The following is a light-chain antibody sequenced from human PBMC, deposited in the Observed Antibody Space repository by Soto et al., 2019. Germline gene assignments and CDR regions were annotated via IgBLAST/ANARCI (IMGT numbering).Light chain of an antibody. Sequence: EVVRTRSPATLSVSTGERATLSCRASQSVSSNLAWYQQKPGQAPRLLIYGASTRATGIPARFSGSGSGTEFTLTISSLQSEDFAVYYCQQYNNWPPCTFGQGTKVDI. CDR1: QSVSSN. J-gene: IGKJ1*01. CDR3: QQYNNWPPCT. V-gene: IGKV3-15*01. CDR2: GAS.